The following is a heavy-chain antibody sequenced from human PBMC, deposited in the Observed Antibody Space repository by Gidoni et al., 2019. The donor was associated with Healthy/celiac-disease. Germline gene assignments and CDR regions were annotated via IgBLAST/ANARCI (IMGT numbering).Heavy chain of an antibody. J-gene: IGHJ1*01. V-gene: IGHV3-21*01. CDR1: GFTFSSYS. CDR3: ARDGDYYDSSGSAEYFQH. CDR2: ISRSSSYI. D-gene: IGHD3-22*01. Sequence: EVQLVESGGGLVKPGGSLRLSCAASGFTFSSYSMNWVRQAPGKGLAWVQSISRSSSYIYYAGSVKGRLNIPRDNAKNSLYLQMNSLRAEDTAVYYCARDGDYYDSSGSAEYFQHWGQGTLVTVSS.